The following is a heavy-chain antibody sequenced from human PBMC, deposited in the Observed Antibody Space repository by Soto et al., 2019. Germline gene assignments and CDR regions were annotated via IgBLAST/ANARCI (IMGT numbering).Heavy chain of an antibody. D-gene: IGHD2-15*01. CDR2: ISAYNGNT. CDR3: ARDSAYCSGGSCYYMVDY. CDR1: VYTFTSYG. J-gene: IGHJ4*02. V-gene: IGHV1-18*01. Sequence: QVQLVQSGAEVKKPGASVKVSCKASVYTFTSYGISWVRQAPGQGLEWMGWISAYNGNTNYAQKLQGRVTMTTDTSTSTAYMELRSLRSDDTGVYYCARDSAYCSGGSCYYMVDYWGQGTLVTVSS.